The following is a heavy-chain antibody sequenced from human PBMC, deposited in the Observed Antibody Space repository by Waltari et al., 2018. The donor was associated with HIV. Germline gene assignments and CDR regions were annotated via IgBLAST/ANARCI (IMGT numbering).Heavy chain of an antibody. V-gene: IGHV3-74*01. D-gene: IGHD3-10*01. CDR1: GFTFRSYW. CDR2: IHSDGSST. Sequence: EVKLVESGGGLVQPGGSLRLSCAASGFTFRSYWVHWGPQAPGKGLVWVSRIHSDGSSTSYADFVKGRFTISRDNAKNTLYLEMNSLRAEDTAVYYCARREATVVRGVYYYGMDVWGQGTTVTVSS. CDR3: ARREATVVRGVYYYGMDV. J-gene: IGHJ6*02.